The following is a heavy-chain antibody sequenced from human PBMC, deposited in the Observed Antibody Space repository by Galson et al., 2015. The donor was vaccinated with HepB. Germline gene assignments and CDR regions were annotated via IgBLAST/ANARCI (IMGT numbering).Heavy chain of an antibody. D-gene: IGHD2-15*01. CDR3: ARVGGKLGYCSGGSCSNWFDP. CDR2: IIPIYGTA. J-gene: IGHJ5*02. V-gene: IGHV1-69*13. CDR1: GGTFSSYA. Sequence: SVKVSCKASGGTFSSYAISWVRQAPGQGLEWMGGIIPIYGTANYAQKFQGRVTITADESTSTAYMELSSLRFDDTAAYYCARVGGKLGYCSGGSCSNWFDPWGQGTLVPVSS.